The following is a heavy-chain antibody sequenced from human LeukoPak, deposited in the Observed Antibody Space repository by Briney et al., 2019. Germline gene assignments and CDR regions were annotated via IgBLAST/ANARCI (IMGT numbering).Heavy chain of an antibody. Sequence: PGGSLRLSCAGSGFTFSSHWMTWVRQTPGKGLEWVASIKHDGSEKNYVDSVKGRFTISRDNAKNSLYVEMNNLRGEDTAVYYCAKEGPTVTADAFDIWGQGTMVTVS. D-gene: IGHD4-17*01. V-gene: IGHV3-7*03. CDR1: GFTFSSHW. J-gene: IGHJ3*02. CDR2: IKHDGSEK. CDR3: AKEGPTVTADAFDI.